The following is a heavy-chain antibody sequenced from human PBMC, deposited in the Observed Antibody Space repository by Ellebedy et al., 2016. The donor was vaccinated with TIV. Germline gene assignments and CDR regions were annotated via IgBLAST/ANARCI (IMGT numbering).Heavy chain of an antibody. CDR3: ARDHVSGWALAY. D-gene: IGHD6-19*01. CDR2: INQDGSEK. Sequence: GESLKISCAASGFTFSTFWMSWVRQAPGKGMEWVAHINQDGSEKYYVDSVKGRFIISRDNAKNSLYLQMNRLRAEDTAVYYCARDHVSGWALAYWGQGTLVTVSS. V-gene: IGHV3-7*01. J-gene: IGHJ4*02. CDR1: GFTFSTFW.